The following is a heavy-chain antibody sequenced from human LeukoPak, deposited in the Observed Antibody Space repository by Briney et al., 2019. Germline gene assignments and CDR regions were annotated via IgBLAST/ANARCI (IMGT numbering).Heavy chain of an antibody. CDR1: GGSISDYY. D-gene: IGHD6-13*01. CDR3: ARRAAAVGTYYMDV. Sequence: SETLSLTCTVSGGSISDYYWTWIRQPPGKGLEWIGYIYYSGGTNYNPDVKSRVTISVDTSKNQFSLKLSSVTAADTAVYYCARRAAAVGTYYMDVWGKGTTVTVSS. CDR2: IYYSGGT. V-gene: IGHV4-59*01. J-gene: IGHJ6*03.